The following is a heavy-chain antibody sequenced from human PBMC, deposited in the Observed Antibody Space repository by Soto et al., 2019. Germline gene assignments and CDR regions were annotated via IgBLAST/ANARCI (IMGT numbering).Heavy chain of an antibody. V-gene: IGHV1-8*01. CDR1: GYTFTRYD. CDR2: MNPTTGST. CDR3: AGGRLVAGTVNS. D-gene: IGHD1-7*01. J-gene: IGHJ4*02. Sequence: QVQLVQSGAEVKKTGASVKVACKTSGYTFTRYDIKWVRQATGQGLEWMGWMNPTTGSTGFAEKFQGSVTIISNTSISGAYLVLSSLTSEDTAVYYCAGGRLVAGTVNSWCQGTLVTVSS.